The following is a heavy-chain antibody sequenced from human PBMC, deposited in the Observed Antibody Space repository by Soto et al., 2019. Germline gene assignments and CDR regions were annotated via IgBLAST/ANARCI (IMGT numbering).Heavy chain of an antibody. CDR3: AHRRIAVAGPINWFDP. CDR1: GFSLSTSGVG. CDR2: IYWNDDK. Sequence: GSGPTLVNPTQTLTLTCTFSGFSLSTSGVGVGWIRQPPGKALEWLALIYWNDDKRYSPSLKSRLTITKDTSKNQVVLTMTNMNPVDTATYYCAHRRIAVAGPINWFDPWGQGTLVTVSS. D-gene: IGHD6-19*01. J-gene: IGHJ5*02. V-gene: IGHV2-5*01.